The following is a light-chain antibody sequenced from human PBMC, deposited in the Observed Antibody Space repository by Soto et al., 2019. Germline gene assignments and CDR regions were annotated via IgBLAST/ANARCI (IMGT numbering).Light chain of an antibody. J-gene: IGKJ5*01. Sequence: EFVWTQSPRSLCLSPGEIATVPRSSSKYIRTIYLAWYQQKPGQAPRLLIYGASSRAIGVPDRFSGSGSGTDFTLTISRLEPEDFAVLFCQQYGTSESIFGQGTRLEIK. CDR3: QQYGTSESI. V-gene: IGKV3-20*01. CDR2: GAS. CDR1: KYIRTIY.